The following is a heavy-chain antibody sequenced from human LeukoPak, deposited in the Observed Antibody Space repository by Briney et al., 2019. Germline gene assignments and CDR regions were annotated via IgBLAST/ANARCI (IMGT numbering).Heavy chain of an antibody. CDR3: ARIENFDWLFDY. V-gene: IGHV4-30-4*01. CDR2: IYYSGST. CDR1: GGSISSGDYY. D-gene: IGHD3-9*01. J-gene: IGHJ4*02. Sequence: SQTLSLTCAVSGGSISSGDYYWSWIRQPPGKGLEWIGYIYYSGSTYYNPSLKSRVTISVDTSKNQSSLKLSSVTAADTAVYYCARIENFDWLFDYWGQGTPVTVSS.